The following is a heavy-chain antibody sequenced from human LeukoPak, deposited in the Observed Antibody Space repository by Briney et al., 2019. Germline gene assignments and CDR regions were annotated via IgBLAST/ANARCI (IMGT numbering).Heavy chain of an antibody. CDR1: GGSISSGGYS. D-gene: IGHD6-13*01. CDR3: ARFIAAAGTRGFDP. Sequence: SQTLSLTCAVSGGSISSGGYSWSWIRQPPGKGLEWIGYIYHSGSTYYNPSLKSRVTISVDRSKNQFSLKLSSVTAADTAVYYCARFIAAAGTRGFDPWGQGTLVTVSS. V-gene: IGHV4-30-2*01. J-gene: IGHJ5*02. CDR2: IYHSGST.